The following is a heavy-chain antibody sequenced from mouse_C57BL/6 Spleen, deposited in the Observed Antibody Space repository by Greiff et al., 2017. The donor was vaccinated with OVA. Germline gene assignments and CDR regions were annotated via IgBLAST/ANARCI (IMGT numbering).Heavy chain of an antibody. Sequence: SGAELVKPGASVKLSCTASGFNIKDYYMHWVKQRTEQGLEWIGRIDPEDGDTKYAPKFQGKATITADTSSNTAYLQLSSLTSEDTAVYYCAPIYYDYDLFACWGQGTLVTVSA. J-gene: IGHJ3*01. D-gene: IGHD2-4*01. CDR3: APIYYDYDLFAC. CDR2: IDPEDGDT. CDR1: GFNIKDYY. V-gene: IGHV14-2*01.